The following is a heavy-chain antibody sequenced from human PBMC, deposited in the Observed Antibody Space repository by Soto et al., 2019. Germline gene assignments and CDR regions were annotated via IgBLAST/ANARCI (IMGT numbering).Heavy chain of an antibody. CDR3: ASGTVIRSYYGMDV. Sequence: SETLSLTCAVYGGSFSGYYWSWIPQPPGKGLEWIGEINHSGSTNYNPSLKTRVTISVDTSNNQFSLKLSSVTAADTAVYYCASGTVIRSYYGMDVWGQGTTVTVS. V-gene: IGHV4-34*01. J-gene: IGHJ6*02. D-gene: IGHD4-4*01. CDR2: INHSGST. CDR1: GGSFSGYY.